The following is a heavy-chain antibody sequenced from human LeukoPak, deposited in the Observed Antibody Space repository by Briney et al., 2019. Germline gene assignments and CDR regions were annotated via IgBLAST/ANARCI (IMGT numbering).Heavy chain of an antibody. D-gene: IGHD5-18*01. CDR2: IYYSGSA. CDR3: ARDALTAIIRGFDY. CDR1: GGSISSSSYY. Sequence: PSETLSLTCTVSGGSISSSSYYWGWIRQPPGKGLEWIGRIYYSGSAYYNPSLKSRVTISVDTSKNQFSLKLSSVTAADTAVYYCARDALTAIIRGFDYWGQGTLVTVSS. J-gene: IGHJ4*02. V-gene: IGHV4-39*07.